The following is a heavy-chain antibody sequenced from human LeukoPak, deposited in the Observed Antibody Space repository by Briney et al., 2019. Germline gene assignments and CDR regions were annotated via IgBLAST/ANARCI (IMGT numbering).Heavy chain of an antibody. CDR2: INPNSGGT. CDR3: AIVGATTSNWFDP. V-gene: IGHV1-2*02. CDR1: GYTFTGYY. Sequence: GASVKVSCKASGYTFTGYYMHWVRQAPGQGLEWMGWINPNSGGTNYAQKFQGRVTMTRDTSISTAYMELSRLRSDDTAVYYCAIVGATTSNWFDPWGQGTLVTVSS. D-gene: IGHD1-26*01. J-gene: IGHJ5*02.